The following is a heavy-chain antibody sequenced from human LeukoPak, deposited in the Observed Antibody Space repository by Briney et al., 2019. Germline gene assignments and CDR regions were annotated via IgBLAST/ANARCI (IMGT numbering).Heavy chain of an antibody. V-gene: IGHV3-73*01. CDR3: TRPLPISGSIYYYYYMDV. D-gene: IGHD1-26*01. CDR2: IRSKANSYAT. J-gene: IGHJ6*03. Sequence: PGGSRRLSCAASGFTFSGSAMHWVRQASGKGLEWVGRIRSKANSYATAYAASVKGRFTISRDDSKNTAYLQMNSLKTEDTAVYYCTRPLPISGSIYYYYYMDVWGKGTTVTVSS. CDR1: GFTFSGSA.